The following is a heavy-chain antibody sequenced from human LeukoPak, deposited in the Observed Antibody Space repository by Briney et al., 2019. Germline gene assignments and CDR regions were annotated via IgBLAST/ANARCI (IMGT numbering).Heavy chain of an antibody. CDR3: ARRQGTTLNFDY. D-gene: IGHD1-1*01. CDR1: GYTLSSYG. Sequence: ASVKVSCKAFGYTLSSYGFSWVRQAPGQGLEWMGWINAYNGNTNYAQNLQGRVTMTTDTSTSTAYMELRSLRSDDTAVYYCARRQGTTLNFDYWGQGTLVTVSS. CDR2: INAYNGNT. J-gene: IGHJ4*02. V-gene: IGHV1-18*01.